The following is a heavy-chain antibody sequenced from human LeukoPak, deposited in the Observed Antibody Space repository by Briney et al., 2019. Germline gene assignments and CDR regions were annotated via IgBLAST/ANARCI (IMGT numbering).Heavy chain of an antibody. J-gene: IGHJ6*03. CDR2: IYPGDSDT. CDR3: ARHQEVTIFGMTIDYMDV. D-gene: IGHD3-3*01. V-gene: IGHV5-51*01. Sequence: GESLKISCKGSGYSFTSYWIGWVRQMPGKGLEWMGIIYPGDSDTKYSPSFQGQVTISADKSISTACLQWSSLKASDTAMYYCARHQEVTIFGMTIDYMDVWGKGTTVTVSS. CDR1: GYSFTSYW.